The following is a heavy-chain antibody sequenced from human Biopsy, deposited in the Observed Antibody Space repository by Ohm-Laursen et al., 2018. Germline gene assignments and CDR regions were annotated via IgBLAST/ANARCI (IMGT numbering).Heavy chain of an antibody. V-gene: IGHV1-69*04. CDR1: GDTFTTSA. CDR3: ASGDIGGIGLDV. CDR2: IIPILGTV. Sequence: PSVKASCKASGDTFTTSAISWVRQVPGQGLDWMGRIIPILGTVDYGQNFQGRVTIRADTSTTFLELTSLRYDDTAVYYCASGDIGGIGLDVWGLGTTVTVSS. D-gene: IGHD3-10*01. J-gene: IGHJ6*02.